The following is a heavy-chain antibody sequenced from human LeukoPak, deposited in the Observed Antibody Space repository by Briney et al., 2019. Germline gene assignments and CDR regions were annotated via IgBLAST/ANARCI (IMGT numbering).Heavy chain of an antibody. D-gene: IGHD5-12*01. CDR1: GGSIISSSYY. CDR2: IYYSGSP. Sequence: PSETLSLTCTVSGGSIISSSYYWGLIRQPPGKGLEWIGGIYYSGSPYYNPSLKSRVPISVDTSKNQFSLKLSSVTAADTAVYYCARLDLFQASGSTLVDYWGQGTLVTVSS. CDR3: ARLDLFQASGSTLVDY. J-gene: IGHJ4*02. V-gene: IGHV4-39*01.